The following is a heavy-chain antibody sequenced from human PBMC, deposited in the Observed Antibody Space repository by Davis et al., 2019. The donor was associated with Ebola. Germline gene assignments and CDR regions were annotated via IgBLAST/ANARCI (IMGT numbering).Heavy chain of an antibody. CDR2: ISASGGST. Sequence: GESLKISCAASGFTFSSYAMSWVRQAPGKGLEWVSTISASGGSTYYPDSVKGRFTIPRDNSESTLYLQMNTLRAEDTALYYCTKGGYYPVDYWGQGTPVTVFS. CDR3: TKGGYYPVDY. CDR1: GFTFSSYA. D-gene: IGHD3-22*01. V-gene: IGHV3-23*01. J-gene: IGHJ4*02.